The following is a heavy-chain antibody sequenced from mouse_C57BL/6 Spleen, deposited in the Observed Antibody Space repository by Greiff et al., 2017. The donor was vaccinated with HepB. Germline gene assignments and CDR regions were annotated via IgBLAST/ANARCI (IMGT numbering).Heavy chain of an antibody. D-gene: IGHD2-3*01. Sequence: VQLQQSGAELVKPGASVKISCKASGYAFSSYWMNWVKQRPGKGLEWIGQIYPGDGDTNYNGKFKGKATLTADKSSSTAYMQLSSLTSEDSAVYFCARGMARGYFDYWGQGTTLTVSS. CDR3: ARGMARGYFDY. CDR1: GYAFSSYW. CDR2: IYPGDGDT. J-gene: IGHJ2*01. V-gene: IGHV1-80*01.